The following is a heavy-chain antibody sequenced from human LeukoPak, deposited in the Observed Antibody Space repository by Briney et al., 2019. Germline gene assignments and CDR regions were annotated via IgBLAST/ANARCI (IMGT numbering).Heavy chain of an antibody. D-gene: IGHD1-14*01. CDR3: AKDLTSITGDY. CDR2: ISYDGSNK. V-gene: IGHV3-30*18. Sequence: GRSLRLSCAASGFTFSSYGMHWVRQAPGKGLEWVAVISYDGSNKYYADSVKGRFTISRDNSKNTLYLQMNSLRAEDTAVYYCAKDLTSITGDYWGQGTLVTVSS. J-gene: IGHJ4*02. CDR1: GFTFSSYG.